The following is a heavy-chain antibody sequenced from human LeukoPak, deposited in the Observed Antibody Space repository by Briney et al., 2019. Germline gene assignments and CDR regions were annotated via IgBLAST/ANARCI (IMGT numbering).Heavy chain of an antibody. Sequence: GGSLRLSCAASGFTFSSYAMHWVRQAPGKGLEWVAVISYDGSNKYYADSVKGRFTISRDNSKNTLYLQMNSLRAEDTAVYYCAKSVLGNYLYYYYYGMDVWGQGTTVTVSS. CDR2: ISYDGSNK. V-gene: IGHV3-30-3*02. CDR3: AKSVLGNYLYYYYYGMDV. CDR1: GFTFSSYA. J-gene: IGHJ6*02. D-gene: IGHD4-11*01.